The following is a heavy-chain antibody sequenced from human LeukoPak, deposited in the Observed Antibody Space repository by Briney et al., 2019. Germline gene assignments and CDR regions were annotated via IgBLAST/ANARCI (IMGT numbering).Heavy chain of an antibody. D-gene: IGHD5-18*01. CDR3: ARDGRYSYGSMRAFDI. Sequence: GGSLRLSCTASGFTFGDYAITWVRQAPGKGLEWVSYISSSGSTIYYADSVKGRFTISRDNAKNSLYLQMNSLRAEDTAVYYCARDGRYSYGSMRAFDIWGQGTMVTVSS. J-gene: IGHJ3*02. V-gene: IGHV3-48*03. CDR1: GFTFGDYA. CDR2: ISSSGSTI.